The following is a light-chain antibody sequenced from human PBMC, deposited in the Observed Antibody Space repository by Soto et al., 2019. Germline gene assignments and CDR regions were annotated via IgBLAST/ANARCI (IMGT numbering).Light chain of an antibody. CDR1: QSVLYSSNNKNY. J-gene: IGKJ4*01. Sequence: DIVMTQSPDSLAVSLGERATINCKSSQSVLYSSNNKNYLAWYQQKPGQPPKLLIYWASTRESGVPDRFSGSGYGTDFSLTISSLQAKDVAVYYCKEYYSTPHTFGGGIKVDIK. CDR3: KEYYSTPHT. CDR2: WAS. V-gene: IGKV4-1*01.